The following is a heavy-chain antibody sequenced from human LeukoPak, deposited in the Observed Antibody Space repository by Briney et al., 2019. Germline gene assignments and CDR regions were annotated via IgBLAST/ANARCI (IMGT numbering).Heavy chain of an antibody. CDR1: GGSFSRYY. J-gene: IGHJ4*03. CDR2: IDHRGDT. Sequence: SETLYLTCAVYGGSFSRYYWSWIRQSPGKGLEWIAEIDHRGDTNYNPSVKSRVTISVDTSKNQFSLKVRSLSAADTALYYCARGATISETGYFDFWGQGTLVTVSS. V-gene: IGHV4-34*01. CDR3: ARGATISETGYFDF. D-gene: IGHD5-24*01.